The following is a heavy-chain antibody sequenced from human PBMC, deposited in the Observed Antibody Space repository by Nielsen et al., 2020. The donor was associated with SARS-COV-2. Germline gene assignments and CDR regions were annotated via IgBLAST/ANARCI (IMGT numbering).Heavy chain of an antibody. Sequence: GESLKISCSASGFTFSSYAMHWVRQAPGKGLEYVSAISSNGGSTYYADSVKGRFTISRDNSKNTLYLQMSSLRAEDTAVYYCARDYYDSSGYYPFDYWGQGTLVTVSS. CDR3: ARDYYDSSGYYPFDY. CDR1: GFTFSSYA. CDR2: ISSNGGST. V-gene: IGHV3-64D*06. J-gene: IGHJ4*02. D-gene: IGHD3-22*01.